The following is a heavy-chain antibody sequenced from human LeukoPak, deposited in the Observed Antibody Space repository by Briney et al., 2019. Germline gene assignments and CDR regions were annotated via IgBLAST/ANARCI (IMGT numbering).Heavy chain of an antibody. CDR2: ISGSSSYT. Sequence: PGGSLRLSCAASGFTFSDYYMNWIRQAPGKGLEWVSYISGSSSYTNYADSVKGRFTISRDNAKNSLYPQMNSLRAEDTAVYYCATRGHSSSWYYFDYWGQGTLVTVSS. J-gene: IGHJ4*02. CDR1: GFTFSDYY. V-gene: IGHV3-11*03. CDR3: ATRGHSSSWYYFDY. D-gene: IGHD6-13*01.